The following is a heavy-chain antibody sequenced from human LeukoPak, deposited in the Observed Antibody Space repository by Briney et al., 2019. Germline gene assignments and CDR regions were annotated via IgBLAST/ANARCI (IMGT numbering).Heavy chain of an antibody. D-gene: IGHD5-18*01. V-gene: IGHV4-59*08. CDR3: ARHSGYSYGYAYYYYYMDV. J-gene: IGHJ6*03. CDR2: IYYSGII. Sequence: SETLSLTCTVSGDSINNYYRSWIRQPPGKGLEWIGYIYYSGIINHNPSLKSRVTISVDMSKKQFSLRLSSVTAADTAVYYCARHSGYSYGYAYYYYYMDVWGKGTTVTVSS. CDR1: GDSINNYY.